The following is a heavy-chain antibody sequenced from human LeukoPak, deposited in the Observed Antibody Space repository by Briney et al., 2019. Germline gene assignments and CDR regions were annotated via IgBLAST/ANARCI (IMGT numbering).Heavy chain of an antibody. CDR1: GGSFSGYY. Sequence: SETLSLTCAVYGGSFSGYYWSWIRQPPGKGLEWIGEINHSGSTNYNPSLKSRVTISVDTSKNQFSLKLSSVTAADTAVYYCARRHATCWLSYYDFWSGYSYYYYYMDVWGKGTTVTVSS. CDR2: INHSGST. J-gene: IGHJ6*03. V-gene: IGHV4-34*01. CDR3: ARRHATCWLSYYDFWSGYSYYYYYMDV. D-gene: IGHD3-3*01.